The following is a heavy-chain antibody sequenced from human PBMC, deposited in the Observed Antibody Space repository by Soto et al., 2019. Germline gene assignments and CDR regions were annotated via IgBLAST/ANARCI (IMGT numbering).Heavy chain of an antibody. CDR3: ASGKSGSYDF. V-gene: IGHV3-21*01. J-gene: IGHJ4*02. D-gene: IGHD1-26*01. Sequence: LRLSCAASAFTFSSYALNWVRPAPGKGLEWVSSISGGGTYIYYADSVKGRFTISRDNAKNSLYLQMNSLRADDTAVYYCASGKSGSYDFWGQGTLVTVSS. CDR2: ISGGGTYI. CDR1: AFTFSSYA.